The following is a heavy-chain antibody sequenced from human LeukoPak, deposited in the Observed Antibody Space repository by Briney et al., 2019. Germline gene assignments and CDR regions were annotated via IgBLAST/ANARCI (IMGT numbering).Heavy chain of an antibody. V-gene: IGHV4-59*01. CDR1: GASINGYY. D-gene: IGHD3-22*01. CDR3: ARVGDTSDYFYYLDY. Sequence: SETLSLTCPVSGASINGYYWSWIRQPPGEGLEWIGYVHHSGSTNYNPSLKSRVTMSVDKSKTQYSLKVTSVSAADTAMYYCARVGDTSDYFYYLDYWGQGILVTVSS. J-gene: IGHJ4*02. CDR2: VHHSGST.